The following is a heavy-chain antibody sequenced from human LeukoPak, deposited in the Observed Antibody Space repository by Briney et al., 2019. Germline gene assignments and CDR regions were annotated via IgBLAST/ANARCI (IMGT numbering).Heavy chain of an antibody. CDR3: ARYYYDSSGYYFASDY. J-gene: IGHJ4*02. V-gene: IGHV4-30-4*01. D-gene: IGHD3-22*01. CDR2: IYYSGST. CDR1: GDSVTSTY. Sequence: SETLSLTCSVSGDSVTSTYWSWIRQPPGKGLEWIGYIYYSGSTYYNPSLKSRVTISVDTSKNQFSLKLSSVTAADTAVYYCARYYYDSSGYYFASDYWGQGTLVTVSS.